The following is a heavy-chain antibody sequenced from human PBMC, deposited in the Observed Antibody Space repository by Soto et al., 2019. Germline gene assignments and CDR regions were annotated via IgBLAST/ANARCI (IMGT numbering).Heavy chain of an antibody. J-gene: IGHJ4*02. D-gene: IGHD2-15*01. CDR1: GDSISSSSYY. Sequence: QLQLQESGPGLVKPSETLSLTCTVSGDSISSSSYYWGWIRQPPVKGLEWIGTIYYSGRTYYNPSLKSRITISVDTSKNQFSLKLSSVTAADTAVYYCARVICSGSSCYSSFWGQGTLVTVSS. V-gene: IGHV4-39*01. CDR2: IYYSGRT. CDR3: ARVICSGSSCYSSF.